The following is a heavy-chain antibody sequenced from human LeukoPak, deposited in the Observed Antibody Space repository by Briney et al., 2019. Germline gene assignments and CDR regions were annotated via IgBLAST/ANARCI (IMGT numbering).Heavy chain of an antibody. CDR2: INPNSGGT. Sequence: ASVKVSCKASGYTFTGYYMHWVRQAPGQGLEWMGWINPNSGGTNYAQKFQGRVTMTRDTSISTAYMELSRLRSDDTAVYYCARVGTTMIVRAFDYWGQGTLVTVSS. V-gene: IGHV1-2*02. CDR3: ARVGTTMIVRAFDY. CDR1: GYTFTGYY. D-gene: IGHD3-22*01. J-gene: IGHJ4*02.